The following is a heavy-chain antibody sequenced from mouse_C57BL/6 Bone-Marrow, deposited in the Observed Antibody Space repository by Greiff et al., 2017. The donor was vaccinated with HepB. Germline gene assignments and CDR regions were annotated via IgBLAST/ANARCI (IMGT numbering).Heavy chain of an antibody. V-gene: IGHV2-9*01. CDR3: AKRNDSVFAY. CDR1: GFSLTSYG. J-gene: IGHJ3*01. D-gene: IGHD2-12*01. CDR2: IWGGGRS. Sequence: QVQLQQSGPGLVAPSQSLSITCTVSGFSLTSYGVDWVRQPPGKGLEWLGVIWGGGRSNYISALMSRLSISKDNSKSQVFLKMNSLQPDDTAMYYCAKRNDSVFAYWGQGTLVTVSA.